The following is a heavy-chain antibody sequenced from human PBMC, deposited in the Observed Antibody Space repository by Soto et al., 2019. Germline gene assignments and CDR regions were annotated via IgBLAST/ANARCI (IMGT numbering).Heavy chain of an antibody. Sequence: GGSLRLSCAASGFTFSSYAMSWVRQAPGKGLEWVSAIGASGAGTYYAEYVKGRFTISRDNSKNTLYLQMNSLRAEDTAVYFCALRKTGSSFDYWGLGTLVTVSS. CDR2: IGASGAGT. J-gene: IGHJ4*01. CDR1: GFTFSSYA. CDR3: ALRKTGSSFDY. V-gene: IGHV3-23*01. D-gene: IGHD3-10*01.